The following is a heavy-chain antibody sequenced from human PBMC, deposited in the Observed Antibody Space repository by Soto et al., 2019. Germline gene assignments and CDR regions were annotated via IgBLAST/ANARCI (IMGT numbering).Heavy chain of an antibody. J-gene: IGHJ4*02. CDR1: GGTFSTYS. V-gene: IGHV1-69*06. D-gene: IGHD1-26*01. Sequence: QVQLVQSGAEVKKPGSSVKVSCKTSGGTFSTYSIVWVRQAPGEGLEWMGGIIPIFGTANYAQKFQDRVTMTADKSTNTAFMELSSLNSEDTAMYYCASSSGNNYGVGTNYFFDYWGQGTLVTVSS. CDR2: IIPIFGTA. CDR3: ASSSGNNYGVGTNYFFDY.